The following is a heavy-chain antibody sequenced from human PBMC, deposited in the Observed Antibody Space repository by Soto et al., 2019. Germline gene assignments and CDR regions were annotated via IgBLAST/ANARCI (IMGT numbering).Heavy chain of an antibody. CDR3: TTGAARGV. J-gene: IGHJ6*02. V-gene: IGHV3-15*07. Sequence: ESGGNLVKPGGSLRLSCAGSGFSIANAWINWVRQAPGKGLEWVGRVKTKPAGGTTDYAAPVKDRFTLTRDDSKNTVFLQMSSLKIEDTAVYYCTTGAARGVWGRGTTVTVSS. CDR1: GFSIANAW. CDR2: VKTKPAGGTT.